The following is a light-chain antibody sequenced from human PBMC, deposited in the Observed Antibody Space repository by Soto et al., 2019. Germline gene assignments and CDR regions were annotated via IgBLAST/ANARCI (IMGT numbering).Light chain of an antibody. V-gene: IGLV2-14*03. J-gene: IGLJ2*01. CDR3: SSFTMWSTV. Sequence: QSVLTQPASVSGSPGQSITISCTGTSSDIGADNYVSCYQQHPGKAPKLLIYDVINRPSGVSIRFSGSKSGNTASLTISGLQAEDEADYYCSSFTMWSTVFGGGTKLTVL. CDR1: SSDIGADNY. CDR2: DVI.